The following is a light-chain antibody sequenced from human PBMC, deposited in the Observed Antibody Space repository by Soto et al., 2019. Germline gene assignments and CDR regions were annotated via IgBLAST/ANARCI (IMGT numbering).Light chain of an antibody. CDR3: QQTYSDLWT. J-gene: IGKJ1*01. CDR2: VAS. Sequence: DIQMTQSPSTLSASIGDRVSITCRASQSIHRYLNWYQQKPGKSPKLLIDVASSLRSGVPSRFSGGGSGTDYTLTISSLQPEDFATYYCQQTYSDLWTFGPGTEV. CDR1: QSIHRY. V-gene: IGKV1-39*01.